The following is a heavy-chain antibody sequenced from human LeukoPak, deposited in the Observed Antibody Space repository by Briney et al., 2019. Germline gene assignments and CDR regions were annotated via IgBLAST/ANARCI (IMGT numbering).Heavy chain of an antibody. CDR2: IRSKAYGGTT. D-gene: IGHD6-19*01. CDR1: GFTFGDYA. CDR3: TRDQGIAVAFGLFGDAAGV. V-gene: IGHV3-49*03. Sequence: PGGSLRLSCTASGFTFGDYAMSWFRQAPGKGLEWVGFIRSKAYGGTTEYAASVKGRFTISRDDSKSIAYLQMNSLKTEDTAVYYCTRDQGIAVAFGLFGDAAGVWGQGTLVTVSS. J-gene: IGHJ4*02.